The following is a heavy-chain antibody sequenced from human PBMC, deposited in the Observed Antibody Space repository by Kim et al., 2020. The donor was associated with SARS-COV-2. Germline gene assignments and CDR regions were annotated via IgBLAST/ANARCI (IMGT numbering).Heavy chain of an antibody. CDR1: GFTFSSYA. Sequence: GGSLRLSCAASGFTFSSYAMHWVRQAPGKGLEWVAVISYDGSNKYYADSVKGRFTISRDNSKNTLYLQMNSLRAEDTAVYYCARGSYYRGYYYYGMDVWGQGTTVTVSS. J-gene: IGHJ6*02. V-gene: IGHV3-30-3*01. D-gene: IGHD1-26*01. CDR2: ISYDGSNK. CDR3: ARGSYYRGYYYYGMDV.